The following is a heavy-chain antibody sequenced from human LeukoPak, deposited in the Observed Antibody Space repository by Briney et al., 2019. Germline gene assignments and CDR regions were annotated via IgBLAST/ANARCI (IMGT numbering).Heavy chain of an antibody. D-gene: IGHD3-10*01. CDR2: ISGSGGRT. V-gene: IGHV3-23*01. CDR3: AKAASFGELLDY. Sequence: GGSLRLSCAASGFTLSSYAMRWVRQAPGKGGEGVSAISGSGGRTYYADSGKGRFTISRDNSKNTLYLQMNRLIAEDTAVYYCAKAASFGELLDYWGQGPLVTVSS. CDR1: GFTLSSYA. J-gene: IGHJ4*02.